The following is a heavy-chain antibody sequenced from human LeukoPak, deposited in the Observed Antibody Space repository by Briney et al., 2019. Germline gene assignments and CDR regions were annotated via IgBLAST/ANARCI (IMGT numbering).Heavy chain of an antibody. CDR3: AREDYYDSSGYYYGEWFDP. Sequence: ASVKVSCKASGYTFTSYGISWVRQAPGQGLEWMGWISAYNGNTNYAQKLQGRVTMTTDTSTSTAYMELRSLRSDDTAAYYCAREDYYDSSGYYYGEWFDPWGQGTLVTVSS. J-gene: IGHJ5*02. CDR1: GYTFTSYG. CDR2: ISAYNGNT. V-gene: IGHV1-18*01. D-gene: IGHD3-22*01.